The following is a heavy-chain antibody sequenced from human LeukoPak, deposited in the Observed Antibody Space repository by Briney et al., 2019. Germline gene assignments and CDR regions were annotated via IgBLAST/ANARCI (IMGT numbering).Heavy chain of an antibody. V-gene: IGHV3-23*01. CDR2: ISGSGGST. J-gene: IGHJ4*02. Sequence: GGSLRLSCAASGFTFSSYAMSWVRQAPGKGLEWVSAISGSGGSTYYADSVKGRFTISRDNSKNTLYLQMNSLRAEDAAVYYCAKAGGYYYGSGDYDYWGQGTLVTVSS. D-gene: IGHD3-10*01. CDR1: GFTFSSYA. CDR3: AKAGGYYYGSGDYDY.